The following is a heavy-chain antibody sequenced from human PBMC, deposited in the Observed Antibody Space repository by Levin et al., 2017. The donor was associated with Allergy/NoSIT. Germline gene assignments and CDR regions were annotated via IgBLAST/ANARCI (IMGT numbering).Heavy chain of an antibody. CDR3: ARGGPSWDYFDY. Sequence: SETLSLTCTVSGGSISSYYWSWIRQPPGKGLEWIGYIYSSGNTNYNPSLKSRVTMSVDTSKNQFSLKLTSVTDADTAVYYCARGGPSWDYFDYWGQGALVTVSS. CDR1: GGSISSYY. V-gene: IGHV4-59*08. D-gene: IGHD3-16*01. CDR2: IYSSGNT. J-gene: IGHJ4*02.